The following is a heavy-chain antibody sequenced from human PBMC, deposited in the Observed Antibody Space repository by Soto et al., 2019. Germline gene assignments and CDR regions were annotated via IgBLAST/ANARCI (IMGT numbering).Heavy chain of an antibody. CDR3: ARAEYYYDSSGYGYYFDY. V-gene: IGHV4-31*03. J-gene: IGHJ4*02. Sequence: PSETLSLTCTVSGGSISSGGYYWSWIRQHPGKGLEWIGYIYYSGSTYYNPSLKSRVTISVDTSKNQFSLKLSSVTAADTAVYYCARAEYYYDSSGYGYYFDYWGQGTLVTVSS. CDR1: GGSISSGGYY. CDR2: IYYSGST. D-gene: IGHD3-22*01.